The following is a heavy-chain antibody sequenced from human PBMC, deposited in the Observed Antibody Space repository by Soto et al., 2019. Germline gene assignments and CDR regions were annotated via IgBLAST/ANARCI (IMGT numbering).Heavy chain of an antibody. Sequence: QVQLVESGGGVVQPGRSLRLSCAASGFTFSSYAMHWVRQAPGKGLEWVAVISYDGSNNYYADSVKGRFTISRDNSKNTLYLQINSLRAEDTAVYYCARVPSSSGRAHFDYWGQGTLVTVSS. CDR2: ISYDGSNN. CDR3: ARVPSSSGRAHFDY. D-gene: IGHD2-15*01. V-gene: IGHV3-30-3*01. CDR1: GFTFSSYA. J-gene: IGHJ4*02.